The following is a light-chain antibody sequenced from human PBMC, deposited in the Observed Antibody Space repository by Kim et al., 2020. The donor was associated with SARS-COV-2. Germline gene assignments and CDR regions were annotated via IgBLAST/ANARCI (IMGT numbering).Light chain of an antibody. V-gene: IGLV2-14*03. CDR2: DVS. CDR1: SSDVGCYDY. J-gene: IGLJ1*01. CDR3: YSYASSRTYV. Sequence: QSALTQPASVSGSPGQSITISCTGSSSDVGCYDYVSWYQQHPGKAPNLMIYDVSRRPSGVSDRFSGSKSGNTASLTISGLQAEDEADYYCYSYASSRTYVFGAGTKVTVL.